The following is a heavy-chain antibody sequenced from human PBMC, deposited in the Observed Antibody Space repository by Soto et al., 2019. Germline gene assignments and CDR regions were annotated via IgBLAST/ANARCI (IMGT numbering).Heavy chain of an antibody. CDR1: GFTFSSYA. Sequence: EVQLLESGGRLVQPGGSLRLSCAASGFTFSSYAMNWVRQAPGKGLEWVAGISGGGGSTYYADPVKGRFTISRDTSKNTVYLQLNSLRAEDTAVYYCAKGFIVVVTVLRPDDAFDIWGQGTMVTVSS. CDR3: AKGFIVVVTVLRPDDAFDI. J-gene: IGHJ3*02. V-gene: IGHV3-23*01. CDR2: ISGGGGST. D-gene: IGHD2-21*02.